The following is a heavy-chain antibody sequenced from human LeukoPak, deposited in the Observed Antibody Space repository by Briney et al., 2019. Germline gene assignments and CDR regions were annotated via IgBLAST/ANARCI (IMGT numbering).Heavy chain of an antibody. V-gene: IGHV5-51*01. CDR1: GYSFTSYW. CDR3: ARRRSGWYRQYIDFDI. CDR2: IYPGDSDT. Sequence: GESLKISCKGSGYSFTSYWIGWVRQMPGKGLEWMGIIYPGDSDTRYSPSFQGQVTISADKSISTAYLQWSSLKASDTAMYYRARRRSGWYRQYIDFDIWGPGTMVTVS. D-gene: IGHD6-19*01. J-gene: IGHJ3*02.